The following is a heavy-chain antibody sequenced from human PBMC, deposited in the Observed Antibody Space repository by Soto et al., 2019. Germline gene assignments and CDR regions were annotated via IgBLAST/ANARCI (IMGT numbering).Heavy chain of an antibody. CDR3: ARAERGYSYGYSD. D-gene: IGHD5-18*01. Sequence: CLRLSCAASGFTVSSNYMSWVRQAPGKGLEWVSVIYSGGSTYYADSVKGRFTISRDNSKNTLYLQMNSLRAEDTAVYYCARAERGYSYGYSDWGQGTLVTVSS. J-gene: IGHJ4*02. CDR1: GFTVSSNY. CDR2: IYSGGST. V-gene: IGHV3-53*01.